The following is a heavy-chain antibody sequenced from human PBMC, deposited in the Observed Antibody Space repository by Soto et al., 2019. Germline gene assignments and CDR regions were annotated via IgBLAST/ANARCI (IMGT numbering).Heavy chain of an antibody. CDR3: AGSHCGGDCYSSVSFDY. CDR1: GGTFSSYT. D-gene: IGHD2-21*01. J-gene: IGHJ4*02. CDR2: IIPILGIA. Sequence: QVQLVQSGAEVKKPGSSVKVSCKASGGTFSSYTISWVRQAPGQGLEWMGRIIPILGIANYAQKFQGRVTITADKSPSTAYMELSSLRSEDTAVYYCAGSHCGGDCYSSVSFDYWGQGTLVTVSS. V-gene: IGHV1-69*02.